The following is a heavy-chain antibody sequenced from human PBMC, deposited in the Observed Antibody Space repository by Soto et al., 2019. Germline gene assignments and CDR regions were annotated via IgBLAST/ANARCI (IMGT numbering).Heavy chain of an antibody. Sequence: ASVKVSCKASGYTFTSYGISWVRQAPGQGLEWMGWISAYNGNTNYAQKLHGRVTMTTDTSTSTAYMELRSLRSDDTAVYYCARDPGYYYDSSGNQAFDIWGQGTMVTVSS. CDR3: ARDPGYYYDSSGNQAFDI. CDR2: ISAYNGNT. D-gene: IGHD3-22*01. V-gene: IGHV1-18*04. CDR1: GYTFTSYG. J-gene: IGHJ3*02.